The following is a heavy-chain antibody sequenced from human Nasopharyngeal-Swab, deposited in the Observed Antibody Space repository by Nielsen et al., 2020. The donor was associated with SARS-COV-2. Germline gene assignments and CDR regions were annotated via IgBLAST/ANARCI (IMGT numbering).Heavy chain of an antibody. V-gene: IGHV4-31*03. CDR2: IYYSGST. CDR3: ARGPHRRITIFGMVIESYYYGMDV. CDR1: GGSISSGGYY. D-gene: IGHD3-3*01. Sequence: SETLSLTCTVSGGSISSGGYYWSWIRQHPGKGLEWIGYIYYSGSTYYNPSLKSRVTISVATSKNQFSLKLTSVTAADTAVYYCARGPHRRITIFGMVIESYYYGMDVWGQGTTVTVSS. J-gene: IGHJ6*02.